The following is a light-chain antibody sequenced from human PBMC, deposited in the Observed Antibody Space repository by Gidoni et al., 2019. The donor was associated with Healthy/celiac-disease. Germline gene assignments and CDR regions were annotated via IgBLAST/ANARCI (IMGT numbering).Light chain of an antibody. J-gene: IGLJ3*02. CDR2: RNN. CDR3: AAWDDSLSGPWV. Sequence: SVLTQPLSATGTPAQRVTISCSGSSSNIGSNYVYWYQQLPGKAPKLLIYRNNQRPSGVPDRFSGSKSGTSASLAISGLRSEDEADYYCAAWDDSLSGPWVFGGGTKLTVL. CDR1: SSNIGSNY. V-gene: IGLV1-47*01.